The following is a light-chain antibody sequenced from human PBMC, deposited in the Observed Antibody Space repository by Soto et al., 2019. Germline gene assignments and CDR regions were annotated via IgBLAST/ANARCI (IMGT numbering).Light chain of an antibody. Sequence: QSVLTQPPSASGTPGQRVTISCSGSSSNIGSNTVNWYQQLPGTAPKLLIYSNNQRPSGVPDRFSGSKSGTSASLAISGLQAEDEADYYCSSYTSSNTLIFGGGTKLTVL. J-gene: IGLJ2*01. CDR1: SSNIGSNT. CDR3: SSYTSSNTLI. CDR2: SNN. V-gene: IGLV1-44*01.